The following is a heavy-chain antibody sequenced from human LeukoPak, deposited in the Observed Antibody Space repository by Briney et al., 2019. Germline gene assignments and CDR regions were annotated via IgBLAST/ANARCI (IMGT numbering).Heavy chain of an antibody. D-gene: IGHD1-26*01. V-gene: IGHV4-34*01. CDR1: GGSFSGYY. CDR2: INHSGST. J-gene: IGHJ4*02. Sequence: PSETLCLTCAVYGGSFSGYYWSWIRQPPWNGLEWIGEINHSGSTNYNPSLKSRVTISVDTSKNQFSLKLSSVTAADTAVYYCATSRWGRFGYWGQGTLVTVSS. CDR3: ATSRWGRFGY.